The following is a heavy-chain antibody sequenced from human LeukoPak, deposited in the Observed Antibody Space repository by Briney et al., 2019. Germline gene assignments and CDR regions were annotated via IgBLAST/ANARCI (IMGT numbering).Heavy chain of an antibody. V-gene: IGHV3-23*01. CDR2: ISGSGAST. J-gene: IGHJ4*02. Sequence: PAGGSLRLSCAASGFIFSTYGMSWVRQAPGKGLEWVSAISGSGASTYYADSVKGRFTISRDNAKNSLYLQMNSLRAEDTAVYYCARESRGYQADYWGQGTLVTVSS. CDR3: ARESRGYQADY. D-gene: IGHD5-18*01. CDR1: GFIFSTYG.